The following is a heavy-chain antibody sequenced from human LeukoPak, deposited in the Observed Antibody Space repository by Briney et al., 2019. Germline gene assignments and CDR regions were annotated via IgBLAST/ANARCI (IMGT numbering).Heavy chain of an antibody. D-gene: IGHD3-22*01. CDR1: GGSISSSSYY. J-gene: IGHJ4*02. Sequence: SETLSLTCTVSGGSISSSSYYWGWNRQPPGKGLEWIVSIYYSGSTYYNPSLKSRVTISVDTSKNQFSLKLSSVTATDTAVYYCARQGDYYDSSGAFDYWGQGTLVTVSS. CDR2: IYYSGST. V-gene: IGHV4-39*01. CDR3: ARQGDYYDSSGAFDY.